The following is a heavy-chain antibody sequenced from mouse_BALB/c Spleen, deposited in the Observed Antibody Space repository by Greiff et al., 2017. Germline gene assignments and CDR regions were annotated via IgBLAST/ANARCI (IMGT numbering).Heavy chain of an antibody. CDR2: INPSSGYT. CDR1: GYTFTSYT. CDR3: ARGGAYYGPFAHAMDY. D-gene: IGHD1-1*01. J-gene: IGHJ4*01. V-gene: IGHV1-4*01. Sequence: QVQLQQSGAELARPGASVKMSCKASGYTFTSYTMHWVKQRPGQGLEWIGYINPSSGYTNYNQKFKDKATLTADKSSSTAYMQLSSLTSEDSAVYYGARGGAYYGPFAHAMDYWGQGTSVTVSS.